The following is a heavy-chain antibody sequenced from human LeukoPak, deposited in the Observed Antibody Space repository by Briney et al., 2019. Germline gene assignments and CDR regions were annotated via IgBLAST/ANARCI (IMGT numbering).Heavy chain of an antibody. CDR1: GYTFTGYY. D-gene: IGHD3-22*01. Sequence: GASVKVSCKASGYTFTGYYMHWVRQAPGQGLEWMGWINPNSGGTNYAQKFQGRVTMTRDTSISTAYMELSRLRSDDTAVYYCATPRSDYYDSSGYYYGPACTFDYWGQGTLVTVSS. V-gene: IGHV1-2*02. J-gene: IGHJ4*02. CDR2: INPNSGGT. CDR3: ATPRSDYYDSSGYYYGPACTFDY.